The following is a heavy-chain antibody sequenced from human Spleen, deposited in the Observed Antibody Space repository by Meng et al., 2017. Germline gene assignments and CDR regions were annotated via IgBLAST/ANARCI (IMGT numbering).Heavy chain of an antibody. J-gene: IGHJ4*02. Sequence: GSLRLSCTVSGGSTSSYYWSWIRQPPGKGLEWIGYIYYSGSTNYNPALKSRVTISVDTSKNQFSLKLSSVTAADTAVYYCARRDDSSGYHTAFDYWGQGTLVTVS. V-gene: IGHV4-59*01. CDR3: ARRDDSSGYHTAFDY. CDR2: IYYSGST. D-gene: IGHD3-22*01. CDR1: GGSTSSYY.